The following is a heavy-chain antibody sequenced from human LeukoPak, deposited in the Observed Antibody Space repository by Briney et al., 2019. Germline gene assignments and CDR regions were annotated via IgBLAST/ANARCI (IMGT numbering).Heavy chain of an antibody. Sequence: PGGSLRLSCAASGFRFSDFWMTWVRQAPGKGLEWVSAISGSGGSTYYADSVKGRFTISRDNSKNTLYLQMNSLRAEDTAVYYCAKGLGDPLDYWGQGTLVTVSS. V-gene: IGHV3-23*01. CDR1: GFRFSDFW. CDR3: AKGLGDPLDY. D-gene: IGHD4-17*01. CDR2: ISGSGGST. J-gene: IGHJ4*02.